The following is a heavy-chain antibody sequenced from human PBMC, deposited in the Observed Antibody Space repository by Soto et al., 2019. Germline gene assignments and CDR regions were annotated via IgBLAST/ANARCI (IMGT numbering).Heavy chain of an antibody. CDR3: GRHYSSGWPDAFDI. CDR1: AGSISSSNFH. Sequence: SETLSRTCTVSAGSISSSNFHWGLFRQPPGKGLEWIATIYYSGSTYYNPSFKSRVTISVDTSKNQFSLKLSSVTAADTAVYYCGRHYSSGWPDAFDIWGHGTTVS. V-gene: IGHV4-39*01. CDR2: IYYSGST. D-gene: IGHD6-19*01. J-gene: IGHJ3*02.